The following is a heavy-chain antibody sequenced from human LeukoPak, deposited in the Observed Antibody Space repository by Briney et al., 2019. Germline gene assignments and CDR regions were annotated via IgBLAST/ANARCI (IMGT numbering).Heavy chain of an antibody. CDR3: ARDFMYNTLCTGC. CDR1: GFTFDDYA. V-gene: IGHV3-9*01. Sequence: PGGSLRLSCTTSGFTFDDYAMHWVRQAPGKGLEWVSGISWDSGSINYSDSVKGRFTISRDNAKNTLYLQMNSLRAEDTAVYYCARDFMYNTLCTGCWGQGTLVTVSS. D-gene: IGHD1-14*01. CDR2: ISWDSGSI. J-gene: IGHJ4*02.